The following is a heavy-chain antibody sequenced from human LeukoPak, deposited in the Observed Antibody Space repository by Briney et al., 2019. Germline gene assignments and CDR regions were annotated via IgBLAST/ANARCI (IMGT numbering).Heavy chain of an antibody. J-gene: IGHJ4*02. D-gene: IGHD2-15*01. CDR2: FDPEDGET. Sequence: ASVKVSCKVSGYTLTELSMHWVRQAPGKGLEWMGGFDPEDGETIYAQKFQGRVTMTEDTSTDTAYMELSSLRSEDTAAYYCATDLVVVAGWDYWGQGTLVTVSS. V-gene: IGHV1-24*01. CDR3: ATDLVVVAGWDY. CDR1: GYTLTELS.